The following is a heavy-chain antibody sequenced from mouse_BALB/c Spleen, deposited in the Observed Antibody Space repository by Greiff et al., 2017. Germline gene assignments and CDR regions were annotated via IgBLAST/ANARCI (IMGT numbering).Heavy chain of an antibody. J-gene: IGHJ4*01. Sequence: EVKLMESGAELVKPGASVKLSCTASGFNIKDTYMHWVKQRPEQGLEWIGRIDPANGNTKYDPKFQGKATITADTSSNTAYLQLSSLTSEDTAVYYCARDRGIYAMDYWGQGTSVTVSS. CDR2: IDPANGNT. CDR1: GFNIKDTY. V-gene: IGHV14-3*02. D-gene: IGHD1-1*02. CDR3: ARDRGIYAMDY.